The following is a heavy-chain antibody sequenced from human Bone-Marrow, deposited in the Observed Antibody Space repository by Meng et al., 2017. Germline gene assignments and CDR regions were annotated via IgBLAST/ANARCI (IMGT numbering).Heavy chain of an antibody. D-gene: IGHD1-26*01. V-gene: IGHV4-4*02. J-gene: IGHJ4*02. CDR3: ARGKWELLGIDY. Sequence: SETLSLTCAVSGGSISSSNWWSWVRQPPGKGLEWIGEINHSGSTNYNPSLKSRVTISVDTSKNQFSLKLSSVTAADTAVYYCARGKWELLGIDYWGQGTLVTVSS. CDR2: INHSGST. CDR1: GGSISSSNW.